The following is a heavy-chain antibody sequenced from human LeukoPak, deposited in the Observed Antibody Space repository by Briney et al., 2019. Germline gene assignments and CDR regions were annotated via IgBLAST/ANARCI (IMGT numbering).Heavy chain of an antibody. CDR1: GYTLTSYG. J-gene: IGHJ4*02. CDR2: ISGYNGNT. CDR3: ARCLVVSPGESDY. D-gene: IGHD3-10*01. Sequence: VASVKVSCKASGYTLTSYGISWVRQAPGQGLEWMGWISGYNGNTNYAQKLQGRVTMTTDTSTSTAYMEVRSLRSDDTAAYYCARCLVVSPGESDYWGQGTLVTVSS. V-gene: IGHV1-18*01.